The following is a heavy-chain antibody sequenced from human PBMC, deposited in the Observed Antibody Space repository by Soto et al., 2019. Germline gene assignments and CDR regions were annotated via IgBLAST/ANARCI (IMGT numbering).Heavy chain of an antibody. Sequence: QVQLVQSGAEVKKPGSSVKVSCKASGGTFSSYAISWVRQAPGQGLEWMGGIIPIFGTANYAQKIQGRVTXXAXEYXSTAYMELSSLRSEDTAVYYCARGRVGARGGDFDYWGQGTLVTVSS. V-gene: IGHV1-69*12. J-gene: IGHJ4*02. D-gene: IGHD1-26*01. CDR2: IIPIFGTA. CDR1: GGTFSSYA. CDR3: ARGRVGARGGDFDY.